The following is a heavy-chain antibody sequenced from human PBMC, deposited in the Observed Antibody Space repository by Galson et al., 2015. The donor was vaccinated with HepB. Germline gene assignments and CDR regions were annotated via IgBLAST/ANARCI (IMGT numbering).Heavy chain of an antibody. D-gene: IGHD6-13*01. Sequence: SLRLSCAASGFTFSSYVMSWVRQVPGKGLEWLSAVSGRGGSTYYADAVKGRFTISRDNSKNTLYLQMNSLRAEDTAVYYCIHSSRWYEGADYYYYGMDVWGQGTTVTVSS. V-gene: IGHV3-23*01. CDR3: IHSSRWYEGADYYYYGMDV. J-gene: IGHJ6*02. CDR2: VSGRGGST. CDR1: GFTFSSYV.